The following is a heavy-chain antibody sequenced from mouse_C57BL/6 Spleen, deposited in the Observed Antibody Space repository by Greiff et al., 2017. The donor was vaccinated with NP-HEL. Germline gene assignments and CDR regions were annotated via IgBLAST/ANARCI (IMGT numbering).Heavy chain of an antibody. J-gene: IGHJ4*01. CDR1: GYTFTSYT. CDR2: INPSSGYT. Sequence: QVQLKQSGAELARPGASVKMSCKASGYTFTSYTMHWVKQRPGQGLEWIGYINPSSGYTKYNQKFKDKATLTADKSSSTAYMQLSSLTSEDSAVYYCAIDGYLYYYAMDYWGQGTSVTVSS. V-gene: IGHV1-4*01. D-gene: IGHD2-3*01. CDR3: AIDGYLYYYAMDY.